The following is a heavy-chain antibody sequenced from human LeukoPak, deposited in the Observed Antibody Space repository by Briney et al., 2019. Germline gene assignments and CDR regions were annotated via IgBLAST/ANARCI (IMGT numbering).Heavy chain of an antibody. CDR2: ISYDGSNK. Sequence: GGSLRLSCAASGVTFSSYAMHWVRQAPGKGLEWVAVISYDGSNKYYADSVKGRFTISRDNTKNTLYLQTNSLRAEDTAVYYCARAWFGELLTQDYCGYGGKGNLVTVFS. D-gene: IGHD3-10*01. J-gene: IGHJ4*02. CDR1: GVTFSSYA. V-gene: IGHV3-30-3*01. CDR3: ARAWFGELLTQDYCGY.